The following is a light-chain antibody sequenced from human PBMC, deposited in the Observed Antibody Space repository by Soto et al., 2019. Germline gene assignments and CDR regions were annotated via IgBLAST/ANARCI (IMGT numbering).Light chain of an antibody. V-gene: IGKV1-5*03. CDR3: QQYQNLWT. Sequence: DIQMTQSPSTLSASVGDRVTITCRASQSISSWLAWYQQKPGKAPKLLIYKASSLESGVPSRFSGSGSGTEFTLTISSLQPDDFAVYYCQQYQNLWTFGQGTKVDIK. J-gene: IGKJ1*01. CDR1: QSISSW. CDR2: KAS.